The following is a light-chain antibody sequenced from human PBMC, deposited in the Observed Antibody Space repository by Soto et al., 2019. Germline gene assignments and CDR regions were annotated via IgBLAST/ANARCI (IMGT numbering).Light chain of an antibody. Sequence: EIVLTQSPGTLSLSPGERATLSCRASQSVSSSYLAWYQQKPGQAPRLLIYGASSRATGIPDRFSGSWSGTDFTLTISRLEPEDFAVYYCKQYGSSPWTFGQETKVEIK. CDR1: QSVSSSY. J-gene: IGKJ1*01. V-gene: IGKV3-20*01. CDR2: GAS. CDR3: KQYGSSPWT.